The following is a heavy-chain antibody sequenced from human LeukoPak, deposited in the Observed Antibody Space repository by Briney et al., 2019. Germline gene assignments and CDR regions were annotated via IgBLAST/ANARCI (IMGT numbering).Heavy chain of an antibody. Sequence: GGSLRLSCAASGFMFSGYSMNWVRQAPGKGLEWVSSISSSSSYIYYADSVKGRFTISRDNAKNSLYLQMNSLRAEDTAVYYCARDRLGVPAAGADYWGQGTLVTVSS. V-gene: IGHV3-21*01. CDR1: GFMFSGYS. J-gene: IGHJ4*02. CDR3: ARDRLGVPAAGADY. D-gene: IGHD2-2*01. CDR2: ISSSSSYI.